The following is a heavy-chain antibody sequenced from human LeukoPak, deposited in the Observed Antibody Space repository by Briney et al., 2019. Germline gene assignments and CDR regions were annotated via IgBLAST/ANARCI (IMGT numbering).Heavy chain of an antibody. CDR2: IKSKTDGGTT. V-gene: IGHV3-15*01. D-gene: IGHD6-13*01. CDR3: TTDKSSSWALFDY. CDR1: AFSISPFC. Sequence: GGSLRLSCAASAFSISPFCMNWVRQAPGKGLEWVGRIKSKTDGGTTDYPAPVKGRFTISRDDSKNTLYLQMNSLKTEDTAVYFCTTDKSSSWALFDYWGQGTLVTVSS. J-gene: IGHJ4*02.